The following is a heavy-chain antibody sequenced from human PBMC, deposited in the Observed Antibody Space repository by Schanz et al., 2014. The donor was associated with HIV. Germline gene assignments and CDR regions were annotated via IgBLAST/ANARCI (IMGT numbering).Heavy chain of an antibody. CDR2: IWYDGSNK. V-gene: IGHV3-33*01. D-gene: IGHD3-16*01. J-gene: IGHJ6*02. Sequence: QVQLVESGGGVVQPGRSLRLSCAASGFTFSSYGMHWVRQAPGKGLEWVAVIWYDGSNKYYADSVKGRFTISRDNSKNTVYLQMNSLRPEDTAVYYCARMEQLIIGYYYGMDVWGQGTTVTVSS. CDR1: GFTFSSYG. CDR3: ARMEQLIIGYYYGMDV.